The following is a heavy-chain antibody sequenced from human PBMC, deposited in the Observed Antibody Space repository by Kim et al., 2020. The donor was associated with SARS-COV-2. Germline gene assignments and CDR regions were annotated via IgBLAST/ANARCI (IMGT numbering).Heavy chain of an antibody. D-gene: IGHD3-3*01. Sequence: NPSLKSRVTISVDTSKNQFSLKLSSVTAADTAVYYCARGAITTSRWFDPWGQGTLVTVSS. CDR3: ARGAITTSRWFDP. J-gene: IGHJ5*02. V-gene: IGHV4-34*01.